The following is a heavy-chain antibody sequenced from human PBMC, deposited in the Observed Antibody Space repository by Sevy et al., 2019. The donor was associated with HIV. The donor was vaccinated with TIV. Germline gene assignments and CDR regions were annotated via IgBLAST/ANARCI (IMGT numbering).Heavy chain of an antibody. CDR2: ISYAGSNK. CDR1: GFTFSAYT. CDR3: ARDRSAVAGIFDS. V-gene: IGHV3-30-3*01. J-gene: IGHJ4*02. D-gene: IGHD6-19*01. Sequence: GGSLRLSRAASGFTFSAYTMHWVRQAPGKGLEWVSVISYAGSNKFYADSVKGRFTISRDDSKNRLYLQMNSLRPEDTAVYYCARDRSAVAGIFDSWGQGTLVTVSS.